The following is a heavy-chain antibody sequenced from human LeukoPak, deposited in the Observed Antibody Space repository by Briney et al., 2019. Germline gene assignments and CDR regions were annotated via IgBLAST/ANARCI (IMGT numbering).Heavy chain of an antibody. CDR1: GGSISTSNYY. J-gene: IGHJ6*03. V-gene: IGHV4-39*01. CDR3: ARQAPDYFYYYMDV. Sequence: PSETLSLTCTVSGGSISTSNYYWGWIRQPPGKGLEWIGTIYYSGTTYYNPSLESRVTIAEDTSQTQFSLMLRSVPAADTAVYFCARQAPDYFYYYMDVWGKGTTVTVSS. CDR2: IYYSGTT.